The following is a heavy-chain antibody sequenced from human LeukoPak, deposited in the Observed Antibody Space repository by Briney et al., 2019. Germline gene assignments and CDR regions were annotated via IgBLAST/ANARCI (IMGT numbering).Heavy chain of an antibody. CDR3: ARELLQYGPDYYYYMDV. Sequence: GESLKISCKGSGYSFTSYWIGWVRQAPGKGLEWVSAISGSGTNTYYADSVKGRFTISRDNSKNSLYLQMNSLRAEDTAVYYCARELLQYGPDYYYYMDVWGKGTTVTISS. J-gene: IGHJ6*03. CDR1: GYSFTSYW. D-gene: IGHD2-2*01. CDR2: ISGSGTNT. V-gene: IGHV3-23*01.